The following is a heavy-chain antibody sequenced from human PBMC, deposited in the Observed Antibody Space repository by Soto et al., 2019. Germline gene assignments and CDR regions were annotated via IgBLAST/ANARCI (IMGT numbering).Heavy chain of an antibody. CDR2: INPNSGNT. J-gene: IGHJ6*02. CDR1: GYIFTNYD. V-gene: IGHV1-8*01. D-gene: IGHD6-13*01. CDR3: AADRILAAAGTGGMDV. Sequence: ASVKVSCKASGYIFTNYDINWVRQATGQGLEYLGWINPNSGNTGYVQKFQGRVTMTRNTSINTAYMELNSLRSEDTAVYYCAADRILAAAGTGGMDVWGQGTTVTVSS.